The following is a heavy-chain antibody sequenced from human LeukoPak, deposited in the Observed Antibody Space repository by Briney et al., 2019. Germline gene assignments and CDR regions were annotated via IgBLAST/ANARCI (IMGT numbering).Heavy chain of an antibody. CDR1: GFTFSSYA. Sequence: PGGSLRLSCAASGFTFSSYAMHWVRQAPGKGLEWVAVISYDGSNKYYADSVKGRLTISRDNSKNTLYLQMNSLRAEDTAVYYCASGRGTRVFDYWGQGTLVTVSS. D-gene: IGHD3-16*01. V-gene: IGHV3-30-3*01. CDR2: ISYDGSNK. CDR3: ASGRGTRVFDY. J-gene: IGHJ4*02.